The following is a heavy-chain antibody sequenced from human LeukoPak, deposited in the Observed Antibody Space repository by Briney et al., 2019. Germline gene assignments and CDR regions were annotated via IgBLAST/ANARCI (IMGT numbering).Heavy chain of an antibody. CDR2: ISASGGST. V-gene: IGHV3-23*01. Sequence: PGGSLRLSCAASGFTFSSSAMSWVRQVPGKGLEWVSGISASGGSTYYADSVKGRFTISRDNSKNTLHLQMNSLRAEDTAVYYCAKEGQRATQGYFDYWGQGTLVTVSS. J-gene: IGHJ4*02. CDR1: GFTFSSSA. CDR3: AKEGQRATQGYFDY.